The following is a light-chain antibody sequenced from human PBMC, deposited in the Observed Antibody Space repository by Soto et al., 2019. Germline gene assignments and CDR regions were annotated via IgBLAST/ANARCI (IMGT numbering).Light chain of an antibody. CDR1: QSVSSN. CDR2: GAS. CDR3: QQYNNWPPTWT. J-gene: IGKJ1*01. Sequence: TVMTQSPATLSVSPGERATLSCRASQSVSSNLAWYQQKPGQAPRLLIYGASTRATGIPARFSGSGSGTEFTLTISSLQSEDFAVYYCQQYNNWPPTWTFGQGTKVDIK. V-gene: IGKV3-15*01.